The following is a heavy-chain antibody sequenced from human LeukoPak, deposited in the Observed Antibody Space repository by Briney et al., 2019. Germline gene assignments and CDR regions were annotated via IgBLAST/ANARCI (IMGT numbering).Heavy chain of an antibody. J-gene: IGHJ4*02. Sequence: AARRVIKKVTVISYDGSNKYYADSVKGRFTISRDNSKNTLFLQVDSLRPEDTAVYYCARGTAVYASWINYWGQGTLVTVSS. CDR3: ARGTAVYASWINY. V-gene: IGHV3-30-3*01. CDR2: ISYDGSNK. D-gene: IGHD2-8*01.